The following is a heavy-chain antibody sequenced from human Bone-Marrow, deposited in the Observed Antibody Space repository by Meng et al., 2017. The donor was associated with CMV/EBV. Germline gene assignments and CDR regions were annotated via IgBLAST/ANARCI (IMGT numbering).Heavy chain of an antibody. J-gene: IGHJ6*02. V-gene: IGHV3-7*01. Sequence: GESLKISCAASGFTFSSYWMNWVRQAPGKGLEWVANIKQDGSEKYYVDSVKGRFTISRDNAKNSLYLQMNSLRAEDTAVYYCARVVPAAMYYYYYGMDVWGQGTTVTVSS. D-gene: IGHD2-2*01. CDR1: GFTFSSYW. CDR2: IKQDGSEK. CDR3: ARVVPAAMYYYYYGMDV.